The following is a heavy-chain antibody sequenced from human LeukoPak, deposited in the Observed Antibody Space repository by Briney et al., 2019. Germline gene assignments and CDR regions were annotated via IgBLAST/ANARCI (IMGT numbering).Heavy chain of an antibody. CDR1: GFTFSSYR. J-gene: IGHJ1*01. CDR3: ARAPSEIGGYYPEYFRH. D-gene: IGHD3-22*01. CDR2: IKSDGST. Sequence: GGSLSLSCAASGFTFSSYRMHWVRQAPGQGLVWVSRIKSDGSTNYADSVKGRFTISRDNAKNTESLQMNSLRAEDTGVYYCARAPSEIGGYYPEYFRHWGQGTLVTVSS. V-gene: IGHV3-74*01.